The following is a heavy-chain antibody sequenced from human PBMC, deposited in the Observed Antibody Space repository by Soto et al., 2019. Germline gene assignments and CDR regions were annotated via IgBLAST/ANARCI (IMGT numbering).Heavy chain of an antibody. V-gene: IGHV3-48*01. CDR2: ISSSSSTI. CDR1: GFTFSSYS. J-gene: IGHJ4*02. CDR3: ARGIAVDGTAY. D-gene: IGHD6-19*01. Sequence: GGSLRLSCAASGFTFSSYSMNWVRQAPGKGLEWVSYISSSSSTIYYADSVKGRFTISRDNAKNSLYLQMNSLRVEDTAVYYCARGIAVDGTAYWGQGALVTVSS.